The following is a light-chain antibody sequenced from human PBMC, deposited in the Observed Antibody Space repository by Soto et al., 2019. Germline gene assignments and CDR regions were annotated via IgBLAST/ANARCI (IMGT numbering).Light chain of an antibody. Sequence: DIQMTQSPSTLSASVGDRVTITCRASQSISSWLAWYQQKPGKAPKLLIYDASSLETGVPSRFSGSGYGTDFTLTITSLQTDDFATYYCQQYNSYSRTFGQGTKVE. CDR3: QQYNSYSRT. CDR2: DAS. V-gene: IGKV1-5*01. CDR1: QSISSW. J-gene: IGKJ1*01.